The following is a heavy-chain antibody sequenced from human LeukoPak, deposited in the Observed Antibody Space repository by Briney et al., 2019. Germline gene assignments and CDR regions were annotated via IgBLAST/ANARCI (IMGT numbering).Heavy chain of an antibody. Sequence: PSETLSLTCAVYGGSFSGYYWSWIRQPPGKGLEWIGEINHSGSTNHNPSLKSRVTISVDTSKNQFSLKLSSVTAADTAVYYCARAKRITMVINYYGMDVWGQGTTVTVSS. CDR1: GGSFSGYY. CDR2: INHSGST. J-gene: IGHJ6*02. V-gene: IGHV4-34*01. D-gene: IGHD3-10*01. CDR3: ARAKRITMVINYYGMDV.